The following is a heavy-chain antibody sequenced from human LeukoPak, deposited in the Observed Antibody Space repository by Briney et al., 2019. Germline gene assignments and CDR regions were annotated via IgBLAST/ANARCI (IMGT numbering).Heavy chain of an antibody. J-gene: IGHJ4*02. CDR2: IYDSGST. D-gene: IGHD3-10*01. CDR1: GGSVSGGGYS. Sequence: PSETLSLTCAVSGGSVSGGGYSWSWIRQPPGKNLEWIGYIYDSGSTYYNPSLKSRVTISIDRSKNQFSLNLNSVTAANTAVYYCARYGGSGTYFFDYWGQGTLVTVSS. CDR3: ARYGGSGTYFFDY. V-gene: IGHV4-30-2*01.